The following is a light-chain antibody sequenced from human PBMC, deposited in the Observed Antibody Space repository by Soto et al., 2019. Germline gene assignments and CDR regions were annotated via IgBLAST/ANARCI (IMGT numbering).Light chain of an antibody. Sequence: SRTTPSVSIVGLVTLSCKDSQAIHGHLAWFLQKPGQAHRLLRHGASNRDPGFPARFSGSWSGTEFTLTISSLQSEDCVRYCCQVSAFLLIPFAEGAKV. J-gene: IGKJ1*01. CDR1: QAIHGH. CDR2: GAS. V-gene: IGKV3-15*01. CDR3: QVSAFLLIP.